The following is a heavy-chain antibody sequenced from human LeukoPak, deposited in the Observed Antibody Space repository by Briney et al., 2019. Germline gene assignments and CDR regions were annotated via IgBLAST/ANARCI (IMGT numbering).Heavy chain of an antibody. CDR1: GGSISSSSSY. V-gene: IGHV4-39*07. Sequence: KTSETLSLTCTVSGGSISSSSSYWAWIRQPPGKGLEWIGTVYYTGRSDYNSSLKSRLTLSVDRSKNQFSLKLTSMTAADTAVYYCAYNKWNDGFNEWGHGTMVTVSS. CDR2: VYYTGRS. CDR3: AYNKWNDGFNE. D-gene: IGHD1-20*01. J-gene: IGHJ3*01.